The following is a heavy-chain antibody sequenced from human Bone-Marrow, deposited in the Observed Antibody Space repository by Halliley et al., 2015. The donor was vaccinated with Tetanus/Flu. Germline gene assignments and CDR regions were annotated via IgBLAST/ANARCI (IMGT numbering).Heavy chain of an antibody. V-gene: IGHV2-5*02. CDR2: IYWDDDK. CDR3: ARMEDETMITGGTSEFDY. J-gene: IGHJ4*02. D-gene: IGHD3-16*01. Sequence: IIYWDDDKKYSPSLKGRLTITKDPSKNQVVLTMPNMDPVDTATYYCARMEDETMITGGTSEFDYWGRGTLVTVSS.